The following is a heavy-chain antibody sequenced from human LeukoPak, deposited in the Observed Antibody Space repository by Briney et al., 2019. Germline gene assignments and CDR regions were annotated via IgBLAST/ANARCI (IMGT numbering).Heavy chain of an antibody. CDR2: IKQDGSEK. D-gene: IGHD6-13*01. CDR3: ASSYSSSCYDY. J-gene: IGHJ4*02. V-gene: IGHV3-7*01. Sequence: GGPLRLSCAASGFTFSSYAMHWVRQAPGKGLEGVAKIKQDGSEKYYVDSVKGRFTISRDNAKNSLYLQMNSLRAEDTAVYYCASSYSSSCYDYWGQGTLVTVSS. CDR1: GFTFSSYA.